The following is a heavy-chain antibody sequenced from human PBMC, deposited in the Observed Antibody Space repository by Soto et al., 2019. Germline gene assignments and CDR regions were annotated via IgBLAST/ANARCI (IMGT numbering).Heavy chain of an antibody. V-gene: IGHV3-30*18. D-gene: IGHD3-9*01. CDR2: ISYDGSNK. CDR1: GFTFSSYG. CDR3: VKDSPYYDILTGYPDY. J-gene: IGHJ4*02. Sequence: GGSLRLSCAASGFTFSSYGMHWVRQAPGKGLEWVAVISYDGSNKYYADSVKGRFTISRDNSKNTLYLQMNSLRAEDKAVYYCVKDSPYYDILTGYPDYWGQGTLVTVSS.